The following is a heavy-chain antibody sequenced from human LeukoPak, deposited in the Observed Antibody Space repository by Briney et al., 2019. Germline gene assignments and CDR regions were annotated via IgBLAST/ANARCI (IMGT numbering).Heavy chain of an antibody. CDR2: IPYDGSNK. V-gene: IGHV3-30-3*01. Sequence: PGGSLRLSCAASGFTFSTYTMNWVRQAPGKGLEWVAVIPYDGSNKYYADSVKGRFTISRDNAKNSLSLQMNSLRAEDTAVYYCARSLSAYTPLAVDYWGQGTLVSVSS. CDR1: GFTFSTYT. CDR3: ARSLSAYTPLAVDY. D-gene: IGHD5-18*01. J-gene: IGHJ4*02.